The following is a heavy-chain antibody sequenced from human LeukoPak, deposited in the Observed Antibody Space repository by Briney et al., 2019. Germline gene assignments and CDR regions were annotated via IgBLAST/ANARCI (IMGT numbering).Heavy chain of an antibody. CDR1: GGSISSYY. CDR3: ARRGAAARELHEAFDI. V-gene: IGHV4-59*01. D-gene: IGHD1-26*01. CDR2: IYYSGST. Sequence: SETLSLTCTVSGGSISSYYWSWIRQPPGKGLEWVGYIYYSGSTNYNPSLKSRVTISVDTSKNQFSLKLSSVTAADTAVYYCARRGAAARELHEAFDIWGQGTMVTVSS. J-gene: IGHJ3*02.